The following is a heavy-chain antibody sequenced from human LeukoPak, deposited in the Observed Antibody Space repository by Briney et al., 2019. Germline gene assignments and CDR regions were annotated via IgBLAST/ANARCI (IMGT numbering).Heavy chain of an antibody. CDR1: GGSVSSGSYY. V-gene: IGHV4-61*01. D-gene: IGHD6-13*01. J-gene: IGHJ5*02. CDR3: ASCEIAAAGNWFDP. Sequence: PSGTLSLTCTVSGGSVSSGSYYWSWIRQPPGKGLEWIGYIYYSGSTNYNPSLKSRVTISVDTSKNQFSLKLSSVTAADTAVYYCASCEIAAAGNWFDPWGQGTLVTVSS. CDR2: IYYSGST.